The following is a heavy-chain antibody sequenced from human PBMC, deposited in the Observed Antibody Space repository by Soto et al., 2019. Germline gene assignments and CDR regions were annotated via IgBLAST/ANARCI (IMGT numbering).Heavy chain of an antibody. CDR3: AGSITIFGVVTNPFDY. J-gene: IGHJ4*02. CDR2: IYTSGST. Sequence: PSETLSLTCTVSCGSISSYYWSWIRQPAGKGLEWIGRIYTSGSTNYNPSLKSRVTMPVDTSKNQFSLKLSSVTAADTAVYYCAGSITIFGVVTNPFDYWGQGTLVTVSS. CDR1: CGSISSYY. V-gene: IGHV4-4*07. D-gene: IGHD3-3*01.